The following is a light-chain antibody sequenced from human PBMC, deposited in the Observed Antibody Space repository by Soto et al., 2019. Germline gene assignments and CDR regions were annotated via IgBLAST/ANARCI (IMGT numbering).Light chain of an antibody. V-gene: IGLV2-11*01. CDR1: SSDVGGYNY. Sequence: QSALTQPRSVSGSPGQSVTISCTGTSSDVGGYNYVSWYQQHPGKAPKLMIYDVSKRPSGVPDRFSGSKSGNTASLTISGLQTEDEADHYFCSSDGRYTSVFGTGTKLTVL. CDR2: DVS. CDR3: CSSDGRYTSV. J-gene: IGLJ1*01.